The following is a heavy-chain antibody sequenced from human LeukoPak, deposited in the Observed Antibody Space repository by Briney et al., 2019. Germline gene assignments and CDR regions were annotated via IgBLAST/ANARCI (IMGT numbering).Heavy chain of an antibody. Sequence: GGSKRLSCAASGFTFSSYGMHWVRQAPGKGLEWVAVISYDGSNKYYADSVKGRFTISRDNSKNTLYLQMNSLRAEDTAVYYCTRDGGRHGYNYQDAFDIWGQGTVVTVSS. CDR3: TRDGGRHGYNYQDAFDI. J-gene: IGHJ3*02. D-gene: IGHD5-24*01. CDR2: ISYDGSNK. V-gene: IGHV3-30*03. CDR1: GFTFSSYG.